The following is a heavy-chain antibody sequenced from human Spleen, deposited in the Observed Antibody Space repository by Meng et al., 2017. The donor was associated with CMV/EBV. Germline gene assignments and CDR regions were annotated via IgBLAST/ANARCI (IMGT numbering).Heavy chain of an antibody. J-gene: IGHJ4*02. CDR1: GFTFSNYS. V-gene: IGHV3-66*02. CDR3: ARSNFWSGYSEFDY. Sequence: GESLKISCAASGFTFSNYSMNWVRQAPGKGLEWVSVIYSGGSTYYADSVKGRFTISRDNSKNTLYLQMGSLTAEDTAVYYCARSNFWSGYSEFDYWGQGTLVTVSS. D-gene: IGHD3-3*01. CDR2: IYSGGST.